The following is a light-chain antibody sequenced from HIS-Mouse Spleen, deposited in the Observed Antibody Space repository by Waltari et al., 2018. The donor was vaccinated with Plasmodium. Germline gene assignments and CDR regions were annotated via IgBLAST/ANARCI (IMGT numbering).Light chain of an antibody. CDR3: SSYTSSSTLV. V-gene: IGLV2-14*03. CDR2: DVS. Sequence: QSALTQPVSVSGSPGQSITLPCTGPSSDVGGSNYVPWYQQHPGKAPKLMIYDVSNRPSGVSNRFSGSKSGNTASLTISGLQAEDEADYYCSSYTSSSTLVFGGGTKLTVL. J-gene: IGLJ2*01. CDR1: SSDVGGSNY.